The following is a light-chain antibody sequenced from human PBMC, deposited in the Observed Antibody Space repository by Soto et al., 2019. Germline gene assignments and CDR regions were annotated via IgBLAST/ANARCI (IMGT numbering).Light chain of an antibody. V-gene: IGKV3-20*01. CDR2: DAS. J-gene: IGKJ1*01. Sequence: ESVLTQSPGTLSLAPGARGPPSRRASQTVRNNYLAWYEQKPGQAPRLLIYDASSRATGIPDRFSGGGSGTDFTLTISRLEPEDFAVYYCQQYGSSGTFGQGTKVDIK. CDR3: QQYGSSGT. CDR1: QTVRNNY.